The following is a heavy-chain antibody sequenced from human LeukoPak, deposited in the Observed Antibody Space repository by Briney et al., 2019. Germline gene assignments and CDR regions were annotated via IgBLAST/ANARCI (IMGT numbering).Heavy chain of an antibody. D-gene: IGHD2-2*01. CDR1: GYSISSGYY. J-gene: IGHJ4*02. Sequence: SETLSLTCTVSGYSISSGYYWGCIRQPPGKGLVWIANIYHSGSPYYTPSLKSRITISIDTSKNQFSLKLSSVTAADTAVYYCARDRSTAAGVDSWGQGTQVTVSS. CDR3: ARDRSTAAGVDS. CDR2: IYHSGSP. V-gene: IGHV4-38-2*02.